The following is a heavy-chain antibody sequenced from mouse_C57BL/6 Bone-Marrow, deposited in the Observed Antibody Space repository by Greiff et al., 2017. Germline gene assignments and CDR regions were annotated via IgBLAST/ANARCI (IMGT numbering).Heavy chain of an antibody. Sequence: EVQLQQSGAELVRPGASVKLSCTASGFNIKDDYMHWVKQRPEQGLEWIGWIDPENGDTEYASKFQGKATITADTSSNTAYLHLSSLTSEDTAVYYCSGTLFAYWGQGTLVTVSA. J-gene: IGHJ3*01. CDR3: SGTLFAY. V-gene: IGHV14-4*01. D-gene: IGHD1-1*01. CDR2: IDPENGDT. CDR1: GFNIKDDY.